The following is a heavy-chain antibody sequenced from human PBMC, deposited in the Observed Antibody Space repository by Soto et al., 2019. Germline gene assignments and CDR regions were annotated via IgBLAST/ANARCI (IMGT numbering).Heavy chain of an antibody. D-gene: IGHD4-17*01. J-gene: IGHJ4*02. V-gene: IGHV4-59*06. CDR2: IYNSEST. CDR1: GGSISSYY. Sequence: PSETLSLTCTVSGGSISSYYWSWIRQHPVKGLEWIGYIYNSESTYNNPSLKSRITISVDTSKNQFSLRLSSVTVADTAVYYCVRGRLMTSVTLYYFDYWGQGTLVTVSS. CDR3: VRGRLMTSVTLYYFDY.